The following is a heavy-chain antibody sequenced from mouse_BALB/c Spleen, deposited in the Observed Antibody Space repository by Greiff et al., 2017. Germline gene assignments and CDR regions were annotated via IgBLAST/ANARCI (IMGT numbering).Heavy chain of an antibody. CDR3: ARWRYYYGRPLAMDY. CDR2: ISYSGST. CDR1: GYSITSDYA. D-gene: IGHD1-1*01. V-gene: IGHV3-2*02. Sequence: DVKLQESGPGLVKPSQSLSLTCTVTGYSITSDYAWNWIRQFPGNKLEWMGYISYSGSTSYNPSLKSRISITRDTSKNQFFLQLNSVTTEDTATYYCARWRYYYGRPLAMDYWGQGTSVTVSS. J-gene: IGHJ4*01.